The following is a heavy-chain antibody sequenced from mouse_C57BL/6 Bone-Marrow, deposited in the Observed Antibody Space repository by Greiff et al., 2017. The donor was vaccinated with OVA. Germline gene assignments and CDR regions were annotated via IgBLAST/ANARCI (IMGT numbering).Heavy chain of an antibody. Sequence: EVKLLESGGGLVKPGGSLKLSCAASGFTFSSYAMSWVRQTPEKRLEWVATISDGGSYTYYPDNVKGRFTISRDNAKNNLYLQMSHLKSEDTAMYYCARGGYGSRFAYWGRGTLVTVSA. J-gene: IGHJ3*01. D-gene: IGHD1-1*01. CDR1: GFTFSSYA. CDR3: ARGGYGSRFAY. V-gene: IGHV5-4*03. CDR2: ISDGGSYT.